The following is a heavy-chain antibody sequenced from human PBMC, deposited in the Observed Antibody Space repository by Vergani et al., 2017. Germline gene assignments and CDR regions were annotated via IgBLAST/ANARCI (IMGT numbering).Heavy chain of an antibody. CDR1: GYTFTSYA. CDR2: INAGNGNT. J-gene: IGHJ6*02. V-gene: IGHV1-3*01. CDR3: ARDQYKMSSSCNYCYGMDV. D-gene: IGHD6-13*01. Sequence: QVQLVQSGAEVKKPGASVKVSCKASGYTFTSYAMHWVRQAPGQRLEWMGWINAGNGNTKYSQKFQGRVTITRDTSASTAYMELSSLRSEDTAVYYCARDQYKMSSSCNYCYGMDVWGQGTTVTVSS.